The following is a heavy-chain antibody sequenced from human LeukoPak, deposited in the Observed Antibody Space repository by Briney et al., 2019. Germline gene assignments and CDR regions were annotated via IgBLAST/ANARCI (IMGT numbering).Heavy chain of an antibody. Sequence: SETLSLTCAVYGVSFSGYYWSWIRQPPGKGLEWIREINHSGSTNYNPSLKSRVTISVDTSKNQFSLKLSSVTAAATAVYYCATTLGTMFRGVIKDYWGQGTLVTVSS. CDR1: GVSFSGYY. CDR3: ATTLGTMFRGVIKDY. J-gene: IGHJ4*02. D-gene: IGHD3-10*01. CDR2: INHSGST. V-gene: IGHV4-34*01.